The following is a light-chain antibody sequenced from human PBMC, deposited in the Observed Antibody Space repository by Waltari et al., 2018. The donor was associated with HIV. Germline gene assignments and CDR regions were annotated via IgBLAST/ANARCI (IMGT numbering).Light chain of an antibody. CDR1: KLGDKY. J-gene: IGLJ2*01. CDR2: RDI. CDR3: QAWDSNTAI. V-gene: IGLV3-1*01. Sequence: SYDLTQPPSVSVSPGQTASITCSGDKLGDKYVCWYQHRPGQSPVLVSYRDIKRPSGIPERFSGSNSGNTATLTISGTQALDEADYYCQAWDSNTAIFGGGTKLTVL.